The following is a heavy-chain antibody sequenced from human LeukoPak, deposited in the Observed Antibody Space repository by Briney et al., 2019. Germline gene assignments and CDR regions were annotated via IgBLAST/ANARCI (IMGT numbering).Heavy chain of an antibody. D-gene: IGHD3-16*01. CDR2: IHYSGST. V-gene: IGHV4-59*01. CDR1: GGSIGSFF. Sequence: SETLSLTCTVSGGSIGSFFWSWIRQPPGKALEWIGYIHYSGSTKYNPSLKSRVTISVDTSENQFPLTLNSVTAADTAVYYCARSRGGYGDYGSWFDPWGQGTLVTVSS. CDR3: ARSRGGYGDYGSWFDP. J-gene: IGHJ5*02.